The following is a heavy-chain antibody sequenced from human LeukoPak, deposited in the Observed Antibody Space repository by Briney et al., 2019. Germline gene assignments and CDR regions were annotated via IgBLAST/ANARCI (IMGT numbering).Heavy chain of an antibody. V-gene: IGHV3-30-3*01. CDR3: ARVHYYDIVLGYFDY. CDR1: GFTFSSYA. CDR2: ISYDGSSE. Sequence: GGSLRLSCAASGFTFSSYAMHWVHQAPGKGLEWVAVISYDGSSEYYADSVKGRVTISRDNSKNTLYLQMNSLRAEDTAVYYCARVHYYDIVLGYFDYWGQGTLVTVSS. D-gene: IGHD3-22*01. J-gene: IGHJ4*02.